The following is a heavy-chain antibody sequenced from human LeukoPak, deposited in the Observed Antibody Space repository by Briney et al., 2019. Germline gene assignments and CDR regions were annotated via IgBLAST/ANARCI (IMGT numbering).Heavy chain of an antibody. J-gene: IGHJ6*03. CDR1: GGSISSGNW. CDR3: AREGSRRLYMDV. V-gene: IGHV4-4*02. Sequence: SETLSLTCVVSGGSISSGNWWTWVRQPPGKGLEWLGEIFHNGTTNYNPSLKSRVTISLDKSNNQFSLKLSSATAADTAVYSCAREGSRRLYMDVWGKGTTVTVSS. CDR2: IFHNGTT. D-gene: IGHD1-26*01.